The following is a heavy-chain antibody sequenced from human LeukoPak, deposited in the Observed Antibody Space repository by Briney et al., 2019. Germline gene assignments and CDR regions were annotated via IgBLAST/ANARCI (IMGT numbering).Heavy chain of an antibody. CDR3: ARRRAYCSSTSCRFDP. CDR1: GGSFSGYY. D-gene: IGHD2-2*01. V-gene: IGHV4-34*01. J-gene: IGHJ5*02. Sequence: SETLSLTCAVYGGSFSGYYWSWIRQPPGKGLEWIGEINHSGSTNYNPSLKSRVTISVDTSKNQFSLKLSSVTAADTAVYYCARRRAYCSSTSCRFDPWGQGTLVTVSS. CDR2: INHSGST.